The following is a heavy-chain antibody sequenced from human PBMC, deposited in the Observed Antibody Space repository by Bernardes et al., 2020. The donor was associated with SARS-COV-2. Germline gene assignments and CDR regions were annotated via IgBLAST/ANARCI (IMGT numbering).Heavy chain of an antibody. CDR2: VNWNGGST. CDR3: VKLGSAAGTWHSDY. J-gene: IGHJ4*02. V-gene: IGHV3-20*01. CDR1: GFTFDDYG. Sequence: GGSLRLSCAASGFTFDDYGMSWVRQAPGKGLEWVSGVNWNGGSTSYADSVKGRFTISRDNAKNSLYLQMNSLRAEDTALYQCVKLGSAAGTWHSDYWGQGTLVTVSS. D-gene: IGHD6-13*01.